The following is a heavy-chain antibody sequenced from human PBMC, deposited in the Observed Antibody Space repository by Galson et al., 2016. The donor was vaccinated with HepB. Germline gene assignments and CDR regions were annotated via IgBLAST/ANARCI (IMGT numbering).Heavy chain of an antibody. J-gene: IGHJ4*02. CDR2: ISIGSSRI. CDR1: GFTFTNYA. D-gene: IGHD3-10*01. V-gene: IGHV3-48*02. CDR3: VGDRDGQRHMVHGEY. Sequence: SLRLSCAASGFTFTNYAMTWVRQAPGKGLEWVSYISIGSSRIYYADSVKGRFTISRDNAKNSLFLQMNSLRDEDTAVYFCVGDRDGQRHMVHGEYWGQGTLVTVSS.